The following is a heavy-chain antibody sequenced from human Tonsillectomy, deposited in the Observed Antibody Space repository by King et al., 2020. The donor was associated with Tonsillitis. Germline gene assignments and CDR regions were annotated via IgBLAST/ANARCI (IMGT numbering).Heavy chain of an antibody. CDR3: AREYCNNTSCYFFDY. CDR1: GGSMSNHY. CDR2: IYYSGST. Sequence: VQLQESGPGMVKPSETLSLNCTVSGGSMSNHYWTWIRQPPGKELEWIGYIYYSGSTKYNPSLKSRVTISMDTSKNQFSLRLSSVTAADSAVYYCAREYCNNTSCYFFDYWGQGTLVTVSS. J-gene: IGHJ4*02. D-gene: IGHD2-2*01. V-gene: IGHV4-59*11.